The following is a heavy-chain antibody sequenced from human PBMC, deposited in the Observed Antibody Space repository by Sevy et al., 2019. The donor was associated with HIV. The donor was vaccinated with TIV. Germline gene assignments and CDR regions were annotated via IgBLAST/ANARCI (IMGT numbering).Heavy chain of an antibody. Sequence: ASVKVSCKASGYTFSAYNMNWVRQAPGQGLEWMGWIHTNTGKPTYAQGFTGRFVFTLDTSVRTAYLQISSLKAEDTAIYCCAGELGPFDYWGQGTLVTVSS. D-gene: IGHD6-13*01. CDR1: GYTFSAYN. J-gene: IGHJ4*02. CDR3: AGELGPFDY. V-gene: IGHV7-4-1*02. CDR2: IHTNTGKP.